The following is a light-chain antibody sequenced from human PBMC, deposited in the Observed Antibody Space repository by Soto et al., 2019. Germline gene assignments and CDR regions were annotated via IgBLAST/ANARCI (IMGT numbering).Light chain of an antibody. CDR2: LEGSGSY. CDR1: SGHSSYI. CDR3: ETWDSNAVV. V-gene: IGLV4-60*02. J-gene: IGLJ2*01. Sequence: QPVLTQSSSASASLGSSVKLTCTLSSGHSSYIIAWHQQQPGKAPRYLMKLEGSGSYNKGSGVPDRFSGSSSGADRYLTISNLQFEDEADYYCETWDSNAVVFGGGPKVTVL.